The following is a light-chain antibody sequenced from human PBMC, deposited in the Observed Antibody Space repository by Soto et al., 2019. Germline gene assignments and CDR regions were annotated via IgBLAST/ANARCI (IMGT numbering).Light chain of an antibody. Sequence: DIQMTQSPSSVSASVGDKVTISCRASEDVKSRLAWYQQTPGKAPNLLIFHASSLQSGVPSRFSGSGSGTDFTLTISSLEPEDFATYYCQQYETFSGTFGPGTKVEI. CDR2: HAS. J-gene: IGKJ1*01. V-gene: IGKV1-12*01. CDR1: EDVKSR. CDR3: QQYETFSGT.